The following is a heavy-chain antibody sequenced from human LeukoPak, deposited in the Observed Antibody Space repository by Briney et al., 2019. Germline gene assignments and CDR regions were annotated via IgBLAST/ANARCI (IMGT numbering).Heavy chain of an antibody. CDR2: INHSGST. D-gene: IGHD1-26*01. V-gene: IGHV4-34*01. CDR1: GGSFSGYY. Sequence: SETLSLTCAVYGGSFSGYYWSCIRQPPGKGLEWIGEINHSGSTNYNPSLKSRVTISVDTSKNQFSLKLSSVTAADTAVYYCARGGGTDAFDIWGQGTMVTVSS. J-gene: IGHJ3*02. CDR3: ARGGGTDAFDI.